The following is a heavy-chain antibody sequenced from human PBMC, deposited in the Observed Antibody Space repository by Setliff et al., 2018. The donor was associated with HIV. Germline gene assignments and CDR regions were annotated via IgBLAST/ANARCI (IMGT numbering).Heavy chain of an antibody. CDR2: IYYSGST. J-gene: IGHJ2*01. D-gene: IGHD2-15*01. CDR1: DGSFSDYY. V-gene: IGHV4-39*01. CDR3: ARRGGLGWYFDL. Sequence: SETLSLTCAVSDGSFSDYYWAWIRQAPGKGLEWIGSIYYSGSTYYNPSLKSRVTISVDTSKNQFSLKLSSVTAADTAVYYCARRGGLGWYFDLWGRGTLVTVSS.